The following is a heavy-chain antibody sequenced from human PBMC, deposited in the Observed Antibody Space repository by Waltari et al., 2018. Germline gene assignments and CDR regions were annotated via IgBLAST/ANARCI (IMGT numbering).Heavy chain of an antibody. D-gene: IGHD2-15*01. V-gene: IGHV3-74*01. CDR3: ARISWGSRVLAAPFDY. Sequence: EVQLVGSGGGLVQPGGSLRLSCAPSGFTFSSYWRHWVRHATGKGLVGGARINSEGSSTSYADSVKGRFTISRDKAKNTLYLQMNSLRAEDTAVYYCARISWGSRVLAAPFDYWGQGTLGTVSS. CDR1: GFTFSSYW. J-gene: IGHJ4*02. CDR2: INSEGSST.